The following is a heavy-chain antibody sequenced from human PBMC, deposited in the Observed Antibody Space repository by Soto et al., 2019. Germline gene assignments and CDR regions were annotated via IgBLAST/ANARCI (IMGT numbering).Heavy chain of an antibody. J-gene: IGHJ6*02. CDR1: GGSISSGDYY. CDR2: IYYSGST. D-gene: IGHD1-26*01. CDR3: ARGWDPYYYYYGMDV. V-gene: IGHV4-31*03. Sequence: SETLSLTCTVSGGSISSGDYYWSWIRQHPGKGLEWIGYIYYSGSTYYNPSLKSRVTISVDTSKNQFSLKLSSVTAADTAVYYCARGWDPYYYYYGMDVWGQGTTVTVSS.